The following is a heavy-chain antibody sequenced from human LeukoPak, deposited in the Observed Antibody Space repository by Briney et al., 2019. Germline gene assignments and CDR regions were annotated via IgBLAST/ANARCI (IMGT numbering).Heavy chain of an antibody. CDR1: GGSVSSSSYY. CDR3: ARARRGNSGFDY. D-gene: IGHD4-23*01. J-gene: IGHJ4*02. Sequence: PSETLSLTCTVSGGSVSSSSYYWGWVRQSPGKGLEWIGSFYFSGSTFYNLSLKSRVTISLNTSKNQFSLKLTSVTAADTAVYYCARARRGNSGFDYWGQGTLVTVSS. CDR2: FYFSGST. V-gene: IGHV4-39*07.